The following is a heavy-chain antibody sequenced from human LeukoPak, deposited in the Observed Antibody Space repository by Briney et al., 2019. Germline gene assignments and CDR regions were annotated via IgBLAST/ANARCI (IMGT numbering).Heavy chain of an antibody. CDR2: IRSKAYGGTT. V-gene: IGHV3-49*03. Sequence: SLRLSCTASGFTFGDYAMSWFRQAPGEGLEWVGFIRSKAYGGTTEYVASVKGRLTISRDDSKSIAYLQMNSLKTEDTAVYYCSRGGVEMATITFDYWGQGTLVTVSS. J-gene: IGHJ4*02. CDR1: GFTFGDYA. CDR3: SRGGVEMATITFDY. D-gene: IGHD5-24*01.